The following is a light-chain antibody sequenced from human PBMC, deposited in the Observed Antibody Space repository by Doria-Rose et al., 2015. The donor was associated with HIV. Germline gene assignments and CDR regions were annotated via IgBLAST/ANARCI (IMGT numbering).Light chain of an antibody. V-gene: IGKV3-20*01. CDR2: DGS. CDR1: RSFSSTY. Sequence: TQSPGTLSLSPGERATLSCRASRSFSSTYLDWYQQKPGQAPSLLIYDGSTRATGIPDRFSASGSGTDFTLTINRLEPEDFALYYCHQCGTSWTFGQGTKVEI. J-gene: IGKJ1*01. CDR3: HQCGTSWT.